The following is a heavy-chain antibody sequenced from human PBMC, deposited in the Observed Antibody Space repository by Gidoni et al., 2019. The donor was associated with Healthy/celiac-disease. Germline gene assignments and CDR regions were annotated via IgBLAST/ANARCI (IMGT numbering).Heavy chain of an antibody. J-gene: IGHJ6*02. V-gene: IGHV3-66*01. Sequence: NGRFTISRDNSKNTLYLQMNSLRAEDTAVYYCAREEWVSLTGSNYYYYGMDVWGQGTTVTVSS. D-gene: IGHD3-9*01. CDR3: AREEWVSLTGSNYYYYGMDV.